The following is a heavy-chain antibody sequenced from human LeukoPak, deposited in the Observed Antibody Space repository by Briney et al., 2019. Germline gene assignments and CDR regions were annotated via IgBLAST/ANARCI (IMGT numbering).Heavy chain of an antibody. CDR2: IGYSGTT. CDR3: ARHADRGNYWSALDI. Sequence: SQTLSLTCSVSGASISSSNYYWGWIRQPPGSGLEWIGTIGYSGTTYYNPSLKSRVTISVDTSKNQFSLKLSSLTAADTAVFYCARHADRGNYWSALDIWGQGTMVTVSS. CDR1: GASISSSNYY. V-gene: IGHV4-39*01. D-gene: IGHD1-26*01. J-gene: IGHJ3*02.